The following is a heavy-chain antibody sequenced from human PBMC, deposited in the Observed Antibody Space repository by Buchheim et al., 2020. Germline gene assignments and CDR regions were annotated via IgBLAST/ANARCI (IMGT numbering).Heavy chain of an antibody. CDR3: ASATVGLRGALSYYGMDV. V-gene: IGHV3-30-3*01. CDR2: ISYDGSNK. J-gene: IGHJ6*02. Sequence: QVQLVESGGGVVQPGRSLRLSCAASGFTFSSYAMHWVRQAPGKGLEWVAVISYDGSNKYYADSVKGRFTISRDNSKNKLYLQMNSLRAEDTAVYYCASATVGLRGALSYYGMDVWGQGTT. CDR1: GFTFSSYA. D-gene: IGHD3-10*01.